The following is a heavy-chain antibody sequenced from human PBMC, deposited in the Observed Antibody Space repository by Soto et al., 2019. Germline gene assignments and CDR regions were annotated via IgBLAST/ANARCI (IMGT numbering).Heavy chain of an antibody. J-gene: IGHJ6*02. D-gene: IGHD2-2*01. CDR2: ISSSSSYI. V-gene: IGHV3-21*01. CDR1: VFTFSSYS. Sequence: GSLRLSCAASVFTFSSYSMNWVRQAPGKGLEWVSSISSSSSYIYYADSVKGRFTISRDNAKNSLYLQMNSLRAEDTAVYYCARDRWGIVVVPAATLEYYYGMDVWGQGTTVTVSS. CDR3: ARDRWGIVVVPAATLEYYYGMDV.